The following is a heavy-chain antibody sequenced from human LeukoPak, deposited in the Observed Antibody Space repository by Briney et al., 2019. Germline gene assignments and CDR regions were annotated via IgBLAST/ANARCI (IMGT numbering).Heavy chain of an antibody. Sequence: SQTLSLTCTVSGGSISSGSYYWSWIRQPAGKGLEWIGRIYTSGSTNYNPSLKSRVTISVDTSKNQFSLRLSSVTAADTAVYYCARVTTGGYYNCWGQGTLVTVSS. CDR3: ARVTTGGYYNC. D-gene: IGHD3-22*01. V-gene: IGHV4-61*02. J-gene: IGHJ4*02. CDR1: GGSISSGSYY. CDR2: IYTSGST.